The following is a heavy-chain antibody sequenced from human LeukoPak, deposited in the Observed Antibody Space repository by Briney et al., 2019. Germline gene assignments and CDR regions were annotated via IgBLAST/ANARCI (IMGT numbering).Heavy chain of an antibody. J-gene: IGHJ4*02. CDR1: GFTFSSYA. D-gene: IGHD3-22*01. CDR2: IRGSGGST. CDR3: AKDLGHYYDSSGTQFDY. V-gene: IGHV3-23*01. Sequence: GGSLRLSCAASGFTFSSYAMSWVRQAPWKGLEWVSAIRGSGGSTYYADSVKGRFTISRDNSKNTLYLKMNSLRAEDTAVYYCAKDLGHYYDSSGTQFDYWGQGTLVTVSS.